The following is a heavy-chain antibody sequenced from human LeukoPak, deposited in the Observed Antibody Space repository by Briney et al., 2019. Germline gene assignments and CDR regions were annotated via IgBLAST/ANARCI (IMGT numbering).Heavy chain of an antibody. Sequence: ASVKVSCKASGYTFTSYGISWVRQAPGQGLEWMGWISGYNGNTNYAQKFQGRVTITADKSTSTAYMELSSLRSEDTAVYYCAGSSSRNWFDPWGQGTLVTVSS. V-gene: IGHV1-18*04. D-gene: IGHD6-13*01. CDR1: GYTFTSYG. J-gene: IGHJ5*02. CDR3: AGSSSRNWFDP. CDR2: ISGYNGNT.